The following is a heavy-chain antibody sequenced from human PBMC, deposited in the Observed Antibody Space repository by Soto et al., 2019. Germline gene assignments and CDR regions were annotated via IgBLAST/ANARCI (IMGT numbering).Heavy chain of an antibody. J-gene: IGHJ5*02. Sequence: ESVGGVVQSGRSLTLSCAASGFSLRTYGMHWLRRAPGKGLEWVAFIWYYGTKKFYANSVKGRSTISKDNSNNILYLQMSGLRVEDTAVYYCARDVLTAVAGSVNWFDPWGQGTLVTVSS. CDR1: GFSLRTYG. V-gene: IGHV3-33*01. D-gene: IGHD6-19*01. CDR2: IWYYGTKK. CDR3: ARDVLTAVAGSVNWFDP.